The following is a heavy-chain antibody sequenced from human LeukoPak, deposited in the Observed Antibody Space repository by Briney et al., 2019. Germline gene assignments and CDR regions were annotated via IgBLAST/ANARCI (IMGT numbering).Heavy chain of an antibody. D-gene: IGHD2-2*01. CDR1: GYTFTSYG. J-gene: IGHJ5*02. Sequence: ASVKVSCKASGYTFTSYGISWVRQAPGQGLEWVGWISAYNGNTNYAQKLQGRVTMTTDTSTSTAYMELRSLRSDDTAVYYCARSRIVVVPAAMAWRDNWFDPWGQGTLVTVSS. CDR2: ISAYNGNT. V-gene: IGHV1-18*01. CDR3: ARSRIVVVPAAMAWRDNWFDP.